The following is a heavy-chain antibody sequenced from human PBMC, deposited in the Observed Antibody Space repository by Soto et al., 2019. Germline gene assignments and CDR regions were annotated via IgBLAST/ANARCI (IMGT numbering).Heavy chain of an antibody. CDR1: GYTFTSYG. J-gene: IGHJ3*02. CDR3: ARDRFTVDAFDI. V-gene: IGHV1-18*01. Sequence: ASVKVSCKASGYTFTSYGISWVRQAPGQGLEWMGWISAYNGNTNYAQKLQGRVTMTTDTSTSTAYMELRRLRSDDTAVYYCARDRFTVDAFDIWGQGTMVIVSS. CDR2: ISAYNGNT. D-gene: IGHD3-3*01.